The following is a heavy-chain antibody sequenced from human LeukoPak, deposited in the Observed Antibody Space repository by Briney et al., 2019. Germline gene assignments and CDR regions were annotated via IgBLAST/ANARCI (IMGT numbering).Heavy chain of an antibody. D-gene: IGHD7-27*01. CDR3: AKDMGTWGSPGNDAFDI. Sequence: GGSLRLSCAASGFTFSSYAMSWVRQAPGKGLEWVSAISGSGGSTYYADSVKGRFTISRDNSKNTLYLQMNSLRAEDTAVYYCAKDMGTWGSPGNDAFDIWGQGTMVTVSS. CDR2: ISGSGGST. J-gene: IGHJ3*02. CDR1: GFTFSSYA. V-gene: IGHV3-23*01.